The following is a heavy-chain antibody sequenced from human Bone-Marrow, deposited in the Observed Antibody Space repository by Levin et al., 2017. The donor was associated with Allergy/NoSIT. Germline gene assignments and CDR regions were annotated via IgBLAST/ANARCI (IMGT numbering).Heavy chain of an antibody. Sequence: QTGGSLRLSCAASGFTLSRHWMNWVRQAPGKGLEWVANIKQDGSEKNYVDAVKGRFTISRDNAKNSVYLQMNSLRGEDTAVYYCARDWNLPLEFWGRGTPVTVSS. D-gene: IGHD1-1*01. J-gene: IGHJ4*02. CDR2: IKQDGSEK. V-gene: IGHV3-7*01. CDR1: GFTLSRHW. CDR3: ARDWNLPLEF.